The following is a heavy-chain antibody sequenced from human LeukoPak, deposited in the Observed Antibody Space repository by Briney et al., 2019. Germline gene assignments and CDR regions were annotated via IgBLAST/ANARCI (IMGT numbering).Heavy chain of an antibody. J-gene: IGHJ4*02. D-gene: IGHD3-22*01. CDR1: GFTFSRYW. CDR3: ARGWDGSGYYSFDY. V-gene: IGHV3-7*05. CDR2: IKQDGSEK. Sequence: GGSLRLSCAASGFTFSRYWMTWVRQAPGKGLEWVANIKQDGSEKYYVDSVEGRFTISRDNAKNSLYLQMNSLRVEDTAVYYCARGWDGSGYYSFDYWGQGTLVTVSS.